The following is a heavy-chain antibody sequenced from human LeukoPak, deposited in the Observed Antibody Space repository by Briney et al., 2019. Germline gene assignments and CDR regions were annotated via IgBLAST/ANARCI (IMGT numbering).Heavy chain of an antibody. CDR1: GGSISSSSYY. CDR2: IYYSGST. Sequence: SETLSLTCTVSGGSISSSSYYWGWIRQPPGKGLEWIGSIYYSGSTYYNPSLKSRVTISVDTSKNQFSLKLSSVTAADTAVYYCARERYDSSGYFDYWGQGTLVTVSS. J-gene: IGHJ4*02. D-gene: IGHD3-22*01. V-gene: IGHV4-39*07. CDR3: ARERYDSSGYFDY.